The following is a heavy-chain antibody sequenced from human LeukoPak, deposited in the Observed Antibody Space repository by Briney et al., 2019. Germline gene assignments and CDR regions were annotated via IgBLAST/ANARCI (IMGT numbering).Heavy chain of an antibody. CDR1: GGSISSGPYY. D-gene: IGHD6-19*01. J-gene: IGHJ4*02. V-gene: IGHV4-39*07. CDR2: IYYTGST. Sequence: SETLSLTCTVSGGSISSGPYYWAWIRQPPGKGLEWIGSIYYTGSTYKNPSLKSRVTISIDTSKNQFSLKLSSVTAADTAVYYCAKGAPQVAIAVAGRAYFDYWGQGTLVTVSS. CDR3: AKGAPQVAIAVAGRAYFDY.